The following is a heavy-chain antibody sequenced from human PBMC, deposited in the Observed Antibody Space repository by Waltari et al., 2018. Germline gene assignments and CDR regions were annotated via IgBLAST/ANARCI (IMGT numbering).Heavy chain of an antibody. J-gene: IGHJ4*02. Sequence: EVQLVESGGGLVQPGGSLRLSCAASGFTFSSYAMSWVRQAPGKGLEWVSAISGSGGSTYYADSVKGRFTISRDNSKNTRYLQMNSLRAEDTAVYYCAKWTSTIFGVVMGDFDYWGQGTLVTVSS. CDR2: ISGSGGST. D-gene: IGHD3-3*01. V-gene: IGHV3-23*04. CDR1: GFTFSSYA. CDR3: AKWTSTIFGVVMGDFDY.